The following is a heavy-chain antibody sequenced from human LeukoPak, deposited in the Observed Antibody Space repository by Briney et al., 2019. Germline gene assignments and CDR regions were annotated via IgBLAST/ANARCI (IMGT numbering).Heavy chain of an antibody. CDR1: GFTFSNAW. J-gene: IGHJ4*02. CDR3: TAGIGDY. CDR2: IGTKADGGTR. Sequence: GGSLRLSCAASGFTFSNAWMSWVRQAPGEGLEWVGRIGTKADGGTRQYAAPVKGRFTISRDDSKNTLYLQMNSLKTEDTAVHYCTAGIGDYWGQGSLVTVSS. V-gene: IGHV3-15*04.